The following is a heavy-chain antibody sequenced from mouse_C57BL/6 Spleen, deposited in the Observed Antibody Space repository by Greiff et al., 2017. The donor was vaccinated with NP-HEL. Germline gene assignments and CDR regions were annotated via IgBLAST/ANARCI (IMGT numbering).Heavy chain of an antibody. CDR2: INPGSGGT. CDR1: GYAFTNYL. J-gene: IGHJ4*01. V-gene: IGHV1-54*01. D-gene: IGHD1-3*01. CDR3: ARGAKGGMDY. Sequence: QVQLQQSGAELVRPGTSVKVSCKASGYAFTNYLIEWVKQRPGQGLEWIGVINPGSGGTNYNEKFKGKATLTADKSSSTAYMQLSSLTSEDSAVYVCARGAKGGMDYWGQGTSVTVSS.